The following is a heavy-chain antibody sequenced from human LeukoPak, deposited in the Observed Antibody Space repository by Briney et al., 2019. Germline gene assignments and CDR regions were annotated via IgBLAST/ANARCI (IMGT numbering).Heavy chain of an antibody. CDR3: ARGGKVLNTEIRGALVSRDGFDI. D-gene: IGHD3-10*01. Sequence: ASVKVSCKPSGYTFTGYCLNWVRQAPGQGLEWMGWINPNSGRTKFAQKIQDRVTMNRDTSISTAYMELSRLRSDDTAVYYCARGGKVLNTEIRGALVSRDGFDIWGQGTMVTVSS. V-gene: IGHV1-2*02. CDR1: GYTFTGYC. J-gene: IGHJ3*02. CDR2: INPNSGRT.